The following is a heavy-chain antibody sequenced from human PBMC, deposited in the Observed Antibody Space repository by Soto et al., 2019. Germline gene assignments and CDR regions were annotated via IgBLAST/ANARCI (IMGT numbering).Heavy chain of an antibody. J-gene: IGHJ4*02. CDR1: VYTFTSYD. CDR3: ARGPRRSILRYFDWNRAPYYFDY. Sequence: ASVKVSCKASVYTFTSYDINWVRQATGQGLEWMGWMNPNSGNTGYAQKFQGRVTMTRNTSISTAYMELSSLRSEDTAVYYCARGPRRSILRYFDWNRAPYYFDYWGQGTLVTVSS. V-gene: IGHV1-8*01. D-gene: IGHD3-9*01. CDR2: MNPNSGNT.